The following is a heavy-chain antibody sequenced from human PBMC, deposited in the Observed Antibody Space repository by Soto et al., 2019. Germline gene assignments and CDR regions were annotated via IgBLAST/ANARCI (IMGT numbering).Heavy chain of an antibody. Sequence: QVQLVQSGAEVKKPGSSVKVSCKASGGTYSSYAISWVRQAPGQGLEWMGRIIPILGIANYAQKFQGRVTITADKSSSTPYMELSSLRSEDTAVYYCARDSSTPFDYWGQGTLVTVSS. V-gene: IGHV1-69*04. CDR1: GGTYSSYA. D-gene: IGHD2-15*01. CDR3: ARDSSTPFDY. J-gene: IGHJ4*02. CDR2: IIPILGIA.